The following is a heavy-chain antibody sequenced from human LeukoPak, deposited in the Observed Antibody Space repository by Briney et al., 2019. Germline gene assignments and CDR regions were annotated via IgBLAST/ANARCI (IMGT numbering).Heavy chain of an antibody. Sequence: PGGSLRLSCAASRSTFSSYAMSWVRQAPGKGLEWVSVISGSGGRTYYADSVKGRFTISRDNSKNTLYLQMNSLRAGDTAVYFCSRDAAYSSFDYWGQGTLVTVSS. CDR1: RSTFSSYA. J-gene: IGHJ4*02. V-gene: IGHV3-23*01. CDR2: ISGSGGRT. CDR3: SRDAAYSSFDY. D-gene: IGHD4-11*01.